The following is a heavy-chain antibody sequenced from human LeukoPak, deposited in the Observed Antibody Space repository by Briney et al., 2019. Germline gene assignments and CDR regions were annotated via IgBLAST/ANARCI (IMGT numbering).Heavy chain of an antibody. J-gene: IGHJ5*02. V-gene: IGHV4-4*07. CDR2: IYTSGST. CDR1: GCSISSYY. D-gene: IGHD1-26*01. Sequence: PSETLSLTCTVSGCSISSYYGSWIRQPAGKGLEWIGRIYTSGSTNYNPSLKSRVTMSVETSKNPSSLKLSSVTAAEPAVYYCATGGSYWFDPWGQGTLVTVSS. CDR3: ATGGSYWFDP.